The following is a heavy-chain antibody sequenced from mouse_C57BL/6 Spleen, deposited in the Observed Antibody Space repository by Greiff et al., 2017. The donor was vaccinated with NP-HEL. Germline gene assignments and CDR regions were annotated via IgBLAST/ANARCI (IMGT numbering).Heavy chain of an antibody. V-gene: IGHV1-64*01. Sequence: QVQLQQPGAELVKPGASVKLSCKASGYTFTSYWMHWVKQRPGQGLEWIGMIHPNSGSTNYNEKFKSKATLTVDKSSSTAYMQLSSLTSEDSAVYYCARAVADEGYFDYWGQGTTLTVSS. CDR2: IHPNSGST. CDR1: GYTFTSYW. CDR3: ARAVADEGYFDY. D-gene: IGHD1-1*01. J-gene: IGHJ2*01.